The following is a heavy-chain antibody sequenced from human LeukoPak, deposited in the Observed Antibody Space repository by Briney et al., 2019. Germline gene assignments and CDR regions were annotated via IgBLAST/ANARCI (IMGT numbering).Heavy chain of an antibody. V-gene: IGHV4-61*02. J-gene: IGHJ6*03. CDR1: GGSLSSGSYY. CDR2: IYTSGST. Sequence: SETLSLTCTVSGGSLSSGSYYWSWIRQPAGKGLEWIGRIYTSGSTNYNPSLKSRVTISVDTSKNQFSLKLSSVTAADTAVYYCARGEGRYFDWLLVPYYYYMDVWGKGTTVTISS. CDR3: ARGEGRYFDWLLVPYYYYMDV. D-gene: IGHD3-9*01.